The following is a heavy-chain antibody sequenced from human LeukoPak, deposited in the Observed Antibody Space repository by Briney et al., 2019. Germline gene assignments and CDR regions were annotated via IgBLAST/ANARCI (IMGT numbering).Heavy chain of an antibody. Sequence: SETLSLTCTVSGGSLSSYYWSWIRQPPGKGLEWIGYIYYSGSTNYNPSLKSRVTISVDTSKNQFSLKLSSVTAADTAVYYCAREAYGSFLPYYFDYWGQGTLVTVSS. CDR2: IYYSGST. V-gene: IGHV4-59*01. D-gene: IGHD3-10*01. CDR3: AREAYGSFLPYYFDY. CDR1: GGSLSSYY. J-gene: IGHJ4*02.